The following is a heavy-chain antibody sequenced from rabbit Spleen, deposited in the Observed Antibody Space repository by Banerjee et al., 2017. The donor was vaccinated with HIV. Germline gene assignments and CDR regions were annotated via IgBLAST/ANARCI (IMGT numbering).Heavy chain of an antibody. CDR3: VRDTWNFNL. CDR1: GFSFSDRDV. V-gene: IGHV1S47*01. Sequence: QDQLEESGGGLVKPEGSLTLTCKASGFSFSDRDVMCWVRQAPGKGLEWIGYIDPVFGTTYYASWVNGRFTISRHNAQNTLYLQLNSLTAADTATYFCVRDTWNFNLWGQGTLVTVS. D-gene: IGHD3-1*01. J-gene: IGHJ4*01. CDR2: IDPVFGTT.